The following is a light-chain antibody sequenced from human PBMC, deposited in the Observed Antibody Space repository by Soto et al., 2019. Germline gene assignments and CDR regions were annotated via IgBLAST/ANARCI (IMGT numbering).Light chain of an antibody. J-gene: IGKJ1*01. CDR2: GAS. V-gene: IGKV3-20*01. CDR3: PQYGSSRT. Sequence: GERATLSCRASQSVSSSYLAWYQQKPGQAPRLLIYGASSRATGIPDRFSGSGSGTDFTLTISRLEPEDFAVYYCPQYGSSRTFGQGTKVDIK. CDR1: QSVSSSY.